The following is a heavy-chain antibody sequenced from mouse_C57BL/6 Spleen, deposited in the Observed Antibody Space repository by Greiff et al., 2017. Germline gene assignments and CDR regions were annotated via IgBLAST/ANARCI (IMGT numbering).Heavy chain of an antibody. CDR3: ARGDSSGPWFAY. CDR2: IYPGDGDT. Sequence: QVQLQQSGPELVKPGASVKISCKASGYAFSSSWMNWVKQRPGKGLEWIGRIYPGDGDTNYNGKFKGKATLTADKSSSTAYMQLSSLTSEDSAVYFCARGDSSGPWFAYWGQGTLVTVSA. J-gene: IGHJ3*01. CDR1: GYAFSSSW. V-gene: IGHV1-82*01. D-gene: IGHD3-2*02.